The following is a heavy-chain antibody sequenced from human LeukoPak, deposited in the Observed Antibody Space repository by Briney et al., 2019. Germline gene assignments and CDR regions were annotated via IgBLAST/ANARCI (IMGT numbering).Heavy chain of an antibody. D-gene: IGHD3-22*01. Sequence: PGGSLRLSCAASGFTFSNYAMSWVRQAPGRGLEWVSVISGSGGSTYYADSVKGRFTISRDNSKNTLNLQMNSLRAEDTAVYYCAKDYRVDSSGYLDYWGQGTLVTVSS. CDR1: GFTFSNYA. CDR2: ISGSGGST. J-gene: IGHJ4*02. V-gene: IGHV3-23*01. CDR3: AKDYRVDSSGYLDY.